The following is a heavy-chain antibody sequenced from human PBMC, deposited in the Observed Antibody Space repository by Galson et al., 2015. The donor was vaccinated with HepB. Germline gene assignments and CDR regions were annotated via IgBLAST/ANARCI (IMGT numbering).Heavy chain of an antibody. Sequence: SLRLSCAASGFTFSSYAMSWVRQAPGKGLEWVSAISGSGGSTYYADSVKGRFTISRDNSKNTLYLQMNSLRAEDTAVYYCARAPGYYDSSGSYYYYGMDVWGQGTTVTVSS. CDR2: ISGSGGST. J-gene: IGHJ6*02. CDR1: GFTFSSYA. CDR3: ARAPGYYDSSGSYYYYGMDV. D-gene: IGHD3-22*01. V-gene: IGHV3-23*01.